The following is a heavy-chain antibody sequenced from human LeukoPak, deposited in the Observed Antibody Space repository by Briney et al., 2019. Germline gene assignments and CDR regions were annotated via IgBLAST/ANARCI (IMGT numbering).Heavy chain of an antibody. V-gene: IGHV1-69*06. CDR2: IIPIFGTA. Sequence: GASVKVSCKASGGTFSSYAISWVRQAPGQGLEWMGGIIPIFGTANYAQKFQGRVTITADKSTSTAYMELSSLRSEDTAVYYCASGENRIVGATYDYWGQGTLVTVSS. CDR3: ASGENRIVGATYDY. J-gene: IGHJ4*02. CDR1: GGTFSSYA. D-gene: IGHD1-26*01.